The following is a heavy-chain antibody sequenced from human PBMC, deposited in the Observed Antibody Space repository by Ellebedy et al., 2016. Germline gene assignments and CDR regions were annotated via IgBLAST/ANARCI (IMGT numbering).Heavy chain of an antibody. CDR1: GFTLNNYA. V-gene: IGHV3-23*01. CDR3: ANVGGSGTYYNGY. CDR2: ITGDTATT. J-gene: IGHJ4*02. D-gene: IGHD3-10*01. Sequence: GGSLRLSCAASGFTLNNYAMTWIRQAAGEGLEWVAAITGDTATTYYADSVKGRFTISRDNSRNTLYLQMSSLRVEDTALYYCANVGGSGTYYNGYWGLGTLVTVSS.